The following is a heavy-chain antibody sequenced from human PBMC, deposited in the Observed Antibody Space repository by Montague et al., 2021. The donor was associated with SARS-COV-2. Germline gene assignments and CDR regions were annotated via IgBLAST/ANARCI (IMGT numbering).Heavy chain of an antibody. V-gene: IGHV4-59*01. CDR2: INYSGST. D-gene: IGHD6-13*01. CDR1: GDSMNNYY. Sequence: SETLSLTCTVSGDSMNNYYWSWIRQPPGKGLEWIGYINYSGSTHYNPYLQVRVTLSKDTSKNQFSLRLTSVTAANTAMYFCARAPIFRSSWYAYFDYWGQGTLVTVSS. CDR3: ARAPIFRSSWYAYFDY. J-gene: IGHJ4*02.